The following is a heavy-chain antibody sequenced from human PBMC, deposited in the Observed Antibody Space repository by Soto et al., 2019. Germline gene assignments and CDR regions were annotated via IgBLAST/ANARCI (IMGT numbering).Heavy chain of an antibody. CDR2: INPNSGVT. CDR3: ARESGGATATLDYYYFYMDV. V-gene: IGHV1-2*04. J-gene: IGHJ6*03. D-gene: IGHD5-12*01. CDR1: GDRFTDYY. Sequence: QVQLVQSGAEVKEPGASVTVSCRASGDRFTDYYMHWVRQAPGQGLEWMGWINPNSGVTKYAQKFQGWVTMTRETSIRTVYMQLSRLGFVDTAIYYCARESGGATATLDYYYFYMDVWGTGTTVTVSS.